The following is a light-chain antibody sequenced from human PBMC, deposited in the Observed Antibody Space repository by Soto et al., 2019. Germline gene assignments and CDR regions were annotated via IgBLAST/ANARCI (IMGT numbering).Light chain of an antibody. CDR1: QSFGSSY. V-gene: IGKV3-20*01. Sequence: EVVLTQSPGTLSLSPGERATLSCRASQSFGSSYLAWYQQRPGQAPRLLIYGSSNRATGIPDRYSGYGSGTGFTLTISRLEPEDFAVYYCQQHGSSSWTFGQGTNVEIK. J-gene: IGKJ1*01. CDR3: QQHGSSSWT. CDR2: GSS.